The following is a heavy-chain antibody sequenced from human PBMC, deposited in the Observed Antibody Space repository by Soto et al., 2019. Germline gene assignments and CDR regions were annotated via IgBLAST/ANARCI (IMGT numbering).Heavy chain of an antibody. CDR3: AKAGDYGDYAGLDY. CDR2: ISYDGSNK. D-gene: IGHD4-17*01. V-gene: IGHV3-30*18. CDR1: GFTFSSYG. J-gene: IGHJ4*02. Sequence: QVQLVESGGGVVQPGRSLRLSCAASGFTFSSYGMHWVRQAPGKGLEWVAVISYDGSNKYYADSVKGRFTISRDNSKNTLYLQMNSLRAEDTAVYYCAKAGDYGDYAGLDYWGQGTLVTVSS.